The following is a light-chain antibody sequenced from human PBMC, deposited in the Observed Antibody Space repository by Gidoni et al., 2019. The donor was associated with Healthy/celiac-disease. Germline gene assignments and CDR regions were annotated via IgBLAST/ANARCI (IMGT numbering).Light chain of an antibody. V-gene: IGLV6-57*03. CDR2: KVN. Sequence: NFMLTPPHPVSESPGKPVTIPCTRRRGSIASNYVQWYQQRQGSAPNTVIYKVNQRPSGVPDRFSGSIDSSSNSASLTISGLKTDDEADYYCQSYESSILAVFGGGTQLTV. CDR1: RGSIASNY. CDR3: QSYESSILAV. J-gene: IGLJ7*01.